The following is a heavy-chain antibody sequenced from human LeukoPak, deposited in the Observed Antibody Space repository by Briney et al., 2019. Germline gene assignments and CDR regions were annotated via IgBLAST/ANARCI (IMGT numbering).Heavy chain of an antibody. Sequence: SETLSLTCTVSGGSISSYYWSWIRQPPGKGLEWIGYMYYSGSTYYNPSLKSRVTISVDTSKNQFSLKLSSVTAADTAVYYCARHEWWDAWFDPWGQGTLVTVSS. D-gene: IGHD2-15*01. CDR2: MYYSGST. CDR1: GGSISSYY. V-gene: IGHV4-59*08. J-gene: IGHJ5*02. CDR3: ARHEWWDAWFDP.